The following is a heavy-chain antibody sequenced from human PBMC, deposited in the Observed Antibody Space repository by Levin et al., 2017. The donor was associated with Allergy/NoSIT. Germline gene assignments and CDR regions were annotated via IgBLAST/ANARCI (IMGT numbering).Heavy chain of an antibody. J-gene: IGHJ5*02. CDR3: ARGPVGTMVRGPPPGGFDP. CDR1: GYTFTSYY. CDR2: INPSGGST. Sequence: GESLKISCKASGYTFTSYYMHWVRQAPGQGLEWMGIINPSGGSTSYAQKFQGRVTMTRDTSTSTVYMELSSLRSEDTAVYYCARGPVGTMVRGPPPGGFDPWGQGTLVTVSS. D-gene: IGHD3-10*01. V-gene: IGHV1-46*03.